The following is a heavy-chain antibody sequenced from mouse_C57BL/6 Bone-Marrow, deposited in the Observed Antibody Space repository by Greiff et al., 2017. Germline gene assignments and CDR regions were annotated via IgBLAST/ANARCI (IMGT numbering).Heavy chain of an antibody. CDR2: IDPSDSYT. D-gene: IGHD5-5*01. Sequence: VLLQQPGAELVRPGTSVKLSCKASGYTFTSYWMHWVKQRPGPGLEWIGVIDPSDSYTNYNQKFKGKATLTVDTSSSTPYMQLSSLTSEDSAVDYCARTPTSFDPYFDYWGQGTTLTVSS. CDR3: ARTPTSFDPYFDY. J-gene: IGHJ2*01. CDR1: GYTFTSYW. V-gene: IGHV1-59*01.